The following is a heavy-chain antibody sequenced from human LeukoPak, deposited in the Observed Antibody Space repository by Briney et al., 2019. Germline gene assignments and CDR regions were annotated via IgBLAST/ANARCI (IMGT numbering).Heavy chain of an antibody. CDR2: IWYDGSNK. D-gene: IGHD6-13*01. V-gene: IGHV3-33*06. Sequence: PGGSLRLSCAASGFTFSSYGMHWVRQAPGKGLEWVAVIWYDGSNKYYADSVKGRFTISRGNSKNTLYLQINSLRAEDTAVYYCVKAEQQLGDAFDIWGQGTMVTVSS. CDR3: VKAEQQLGDAFDI. J-gene: IGHJ3*02. CDR1: GFTFSSYG.